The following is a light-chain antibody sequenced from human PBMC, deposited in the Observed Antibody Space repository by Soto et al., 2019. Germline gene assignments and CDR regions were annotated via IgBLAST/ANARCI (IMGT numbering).Light chain of an antibody. J-gene: IGLJ2*01. V-gene: IGLV1-51*01. CDR3: GTWDDSLSVL. Sequence: QSVLTQPPSVSAAPGQTVTISCSGSSSNIGNNYVSWYQQVPGTAPKLLIYDNNKRPSGIPDRFSGSKSGTSATLGITGLQTGDEADYYCGTWDDSLSVLFGGGTKLTVL. CDR2: DNN. CDR1: SSNIGNNY.